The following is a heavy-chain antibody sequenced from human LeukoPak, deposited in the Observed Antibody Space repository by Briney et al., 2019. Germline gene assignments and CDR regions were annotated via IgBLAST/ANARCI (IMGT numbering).Heavy chain of an antibody. D-gene: IGHD3-10*01. CDR2: ISYDGSNK. J-gene: IGHJ3*02. Sequence: PGRSLRLSCAASGFTFRSYGMHWVGQAPGKGLEWVAVISYDGSNKYILDSVKGRFTISRDNSKNTLYLQMNSLRPEDTAVYYCAKDGVGNSGAFDIWGQGTMVTVSS. V-gene: IGHV3-30*18. CDR3: AKDGVGNSGAFDI. CDR1: GFTFRSYG.